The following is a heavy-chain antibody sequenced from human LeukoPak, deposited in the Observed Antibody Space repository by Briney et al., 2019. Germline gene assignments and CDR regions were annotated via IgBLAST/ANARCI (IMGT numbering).Heavy chain of an antibody. CDR1: GYTFTRYG. J-gene: IGHJ3*01. Sequence: ASVKVSCKASGYTFTRYGISWVRQAPGQRLEWMGWLNTYNGNTNYIQNLQGRFTMTTDTSTRTAYMELRSLRYDDTAVYYCARRSVVVSAAGDDAFDLWGQGTLVTVSS. CDR2: LNTYNGNT. V-gene: IGHV1-18*01. CDR3: ARRSVVVSAAGDDAFDL. D-gene: IGHD2-15*01.